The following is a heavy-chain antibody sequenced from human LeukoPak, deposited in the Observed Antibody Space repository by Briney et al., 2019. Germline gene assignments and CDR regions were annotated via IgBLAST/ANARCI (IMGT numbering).Heavy chain of an antibody. CDR3: AKGRPGFDY. CDR2: IRSGGGST. CDR1: GFTFNNYA. Sequence: GGSLRLSCTASGFTFNNYAMSWVRQAPGKGLGWVSTIRSGGGSTYYADSVKGRFTISRDNSKNTLYMQMNSLRAEDTAVYYCAKGRPGFDYWGQGTLVTVSS. D-gene: IGHD3-10*01. V-gene: IGHV3-23*01. J-gene: IGHJ4*02.